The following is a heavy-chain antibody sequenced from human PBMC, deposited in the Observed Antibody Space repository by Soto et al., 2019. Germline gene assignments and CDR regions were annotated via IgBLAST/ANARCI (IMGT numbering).Heavy chain of an antibody. CDR3: AKERGDAIDS. J-gene: IGHJ4*02. CDR1: GFTFSSYG. Sequence: QVQLVESGGGVVQPGRSLRLSCAASGFTFSSYGMHWVRQAPGKGLEWVAVISYDGSNKYYADSVKGRFTISRDNSKNTLYLQMNSLRAEDTAVYYCAKERGDAIDSWGQGTLVTVSS. D-gene: IGHD4-17*01. CDR2: ISYDGSNK. V-gene: IGHV3-30*18.